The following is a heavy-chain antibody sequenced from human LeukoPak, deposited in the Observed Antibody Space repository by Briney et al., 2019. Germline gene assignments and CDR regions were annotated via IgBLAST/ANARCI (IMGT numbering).Heavy chain of an antibody. CDR2: SSGSSGNT. J-gene: IGHJ3*02. CDR1: GFTFSSYA. V-gene: IGHV3-23*01. D-gene: IGHD5-24*01. Sequence: GGSLRLSCAASGFTFSSYAMNWVRQTPGKGLEWVSGSSGSSGNTYYADSVKGRFTISRDNSKNTLYLQMNSLRAEDTAVYYRAKDPRPGYNSLYAFDIWGQGTMVTVSS. CDR3: AKDPRPGYNSLYAFDI.